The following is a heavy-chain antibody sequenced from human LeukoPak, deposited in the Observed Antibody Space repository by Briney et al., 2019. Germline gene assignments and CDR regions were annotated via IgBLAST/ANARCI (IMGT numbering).Heavy chain of an antibody. J-gene: IGHJ4*02. CDR3: ATESFHY. D-gene: IGHD3-10*01. CDR2: ISKTGSIA. CDR1: GFNFSSFA. V-gene: IGHV3-23*01. Sequence: GGSLRLSCVVSGFNFSSFAMNWVRQAPGKGLEWVSIISKTGSIASRADSLKGWFTISRDNSKNTVYLLMNSPRAEDTALYYCATESFHYWAREPWSPSPQ.